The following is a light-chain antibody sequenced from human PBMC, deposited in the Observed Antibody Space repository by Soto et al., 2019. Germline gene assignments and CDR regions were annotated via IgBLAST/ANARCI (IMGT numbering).Light chain of an antibody. CDR3: SSYVSSNTLV. CDR2: DVS. Sequence: QSALTQPASVSGSPGQSITISCTGTSSDVGGYNYVSWYQQHPGKAPKFMIYDVSNRPSGVSNRFSGSKSGNTASLTISGLQADDEADYYCSSYVSSNTLVFGTGTKVSVL. V-gene: IGLV2-14*01. J-gene: IGLJ1*01. CDR1: SSDVGGYNY.